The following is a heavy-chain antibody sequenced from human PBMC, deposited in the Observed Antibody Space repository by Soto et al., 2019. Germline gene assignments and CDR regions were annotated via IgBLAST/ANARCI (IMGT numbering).Heavy chain of an antibody. CDR2: IYYSGRT. J-gene: IGHJ4*02. CDR3: ASGLRAALDY. CDR1: GGSITSSSYY. D-gene: IGHD6-6*01. V-gene: IGHV4-39*02. Sequence: QLQLQESGPGLVKPSETLSLTCTVSGGSITSSSYYWGWIRQPPGQGLEWIGTIYYSGRTFYNPSLKSRVTISADTSKNHFSLRLTSVTAADTAVYYCASGLRAALDYWGQGTLVTVSS.